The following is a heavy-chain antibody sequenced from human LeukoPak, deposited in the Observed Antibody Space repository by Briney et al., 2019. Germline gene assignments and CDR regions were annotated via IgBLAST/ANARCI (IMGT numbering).Heavy chain of an antibody. CDR3: TRRAARWQFDL. Sequence: GRSLILSCAVSGFNFDDYAMHWVRQAPGRGLEWVSGINWKTGNGIYADSVKGRFTISRDNAKNSLYLQMSSLRAEDTALYYCTRRAARWQFDLWGRGTLLTVSS. D-gene: IGHD5-24*01. CDR2: INWKTGNG. J-gene: IGHJ2*01. V-gene: IGHV3-9*01. CDR1: GFNFDDYA.